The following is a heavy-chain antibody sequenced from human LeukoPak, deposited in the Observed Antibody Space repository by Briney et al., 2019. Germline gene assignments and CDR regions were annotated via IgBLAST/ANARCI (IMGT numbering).Heavy chain of an antibody. CDR1: GGTFSSYA. V-gene: IGHV1-18*01. CDR3: ARGRGTTVSTPIDY. J-gene: IGHJ4*02. D-gene: IGHD4-17*01. Sequence: ASVKVSCKASGGTFSSYAISWVRQAPGQGLEWMGWISAYNGNTNYAQKLQGRVTMTTDTSTSTAYMELRSLRSDDTAVYYCARGRGTTVSTPIDYWGQGTLVTVSS. CDR2: ISAYNGNT.